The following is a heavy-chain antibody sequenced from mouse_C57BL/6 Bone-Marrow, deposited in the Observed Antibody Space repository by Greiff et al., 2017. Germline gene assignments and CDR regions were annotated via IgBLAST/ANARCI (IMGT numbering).Heavy chain of an antibody. CDR2: IYPRSGNT. V-gene: IGHV1-81*01. D-gene: IGHD2-1*01. Sequence: VQLQQSGAELARPGASVKLSCKASGYTFTSYGISWVKQRTGQGLEWIGEIYPRSGNTYYNEKFKGKATLTADKSSSTAYMELRSLTSDDSAVYFCARVGGNLFAYWGQGTLVTVSA. CDR1: GYTFTSYG. J-gene: IGHJ3*01. CDR3: ARVGGNLFAY.